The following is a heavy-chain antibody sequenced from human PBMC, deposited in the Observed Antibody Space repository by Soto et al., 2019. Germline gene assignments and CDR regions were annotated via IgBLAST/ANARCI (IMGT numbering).Heavy chain of an antibody. Sequence: QTRSLNCAISGDGVSTNGGAWNGLRQSPSRGPESLGRTHYRSRGYNEYAESVKSRLIINADNSKNQFSLHLTSVTPEDTAVDSCARGSGQTYDYWAQGSLVTLSS. J-gene: IGHJ4*02. CDR3: ARGSGQTYDY. CDR2: THYRSRGYN. CDR1: GDGVSTNGGA. D-gene: IGHD1-1*01. V-gene: IGHV6-1*01.